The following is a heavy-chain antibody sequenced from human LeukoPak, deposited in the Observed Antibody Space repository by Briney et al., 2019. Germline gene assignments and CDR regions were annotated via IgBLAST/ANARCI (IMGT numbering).Heavy chain of an antibody. Sequence: SQALSLTCAVSGGSISSGGYSWSWIRQPPGKGLEWIGYIYHSGSTYYNPSLKSRVTISVDRSKNQFSLKLSSVTAADTAVYYCARGRSNYYGMDVWGQGTTVTVSS. CDR3: ARGRSNYYGMDV. J-gene: IGHJ6*02. V-gene: IGHV4-30-2*01. CDR2: IYHSGST. D-gene: IGHD1-26*01. CDR1: GGSISSGGYS.